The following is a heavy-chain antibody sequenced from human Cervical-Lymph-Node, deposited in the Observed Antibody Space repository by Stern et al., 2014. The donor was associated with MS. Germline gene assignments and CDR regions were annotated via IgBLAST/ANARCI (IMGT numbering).Heavy chain of an antibody. CDR3: ARVLSLATSDS. D-gene: IGHD1-1*01. Sequence: QLQLVESGAEIRKPGASAKISCEASGYTFTTYYMHWVRQAPGQGLEWVAVFNPSGGKTTYAQRFQGRVTVTGDTSTSTVYMELTGLRSEDTAVYYCARVLSLATSDSWGQGTLVIVSS. J-gene: IGHJ4*02. CDR2: FNPSGGKT. V-gene: IGHV1-46*01. CDR1: GYTFTTYY.